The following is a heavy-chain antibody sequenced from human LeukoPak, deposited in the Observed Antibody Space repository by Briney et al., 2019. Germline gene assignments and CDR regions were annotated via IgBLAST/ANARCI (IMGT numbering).Heavy chain of an antibody. V-gene: IGHV2-70*04. J-gene: IGHJ6*02. CDR3: SRNFRYTVSSAGNYYTMDV. D-gene: IGHD5/OR15-5a*01. CDR2: IDRHDVK. CDR1: GFSLSTSGLR. Sequence: EPGPTLSKDTPTLTVSFTFSGFSLSTSGLRVSWIRQTPGNALEWRGTIDRHDVKIYSTSLKTSLSIFKHTSKNQVLLAMTNMDPVDTATYYCSRNFRYTVSSAGNYYTMDVWGQGTTVTVSS.